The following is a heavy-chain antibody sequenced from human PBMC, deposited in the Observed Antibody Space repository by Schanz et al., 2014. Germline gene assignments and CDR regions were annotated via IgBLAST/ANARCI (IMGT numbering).Heavy chain of an antibody. CDR2: ISSSNNYI. J-gene: IGHJ3*02. CDR1: EFIFSTYS. CDR3: VRDGRDHDAFDM. V-gene: IGHV3-21*01. Sequence: VQLVESGGGVVQPGRSLRLSCAASEFIFSTYSMNWVRQAPGKGLEWVSSISSSNNYIYYSDSVKGRFSISRDNAKNSLYLQMSSLTADDTAVYYCVRDGRDHDAFDMWGQGTMVTVSS.